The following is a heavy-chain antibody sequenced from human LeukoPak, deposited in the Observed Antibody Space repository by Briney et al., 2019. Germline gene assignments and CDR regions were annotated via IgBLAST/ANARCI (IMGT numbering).Heavy chain of an antibody. CDR3: AKDPYYYDGSGYYYGYFHH. V-gene: IGHV3-23*01. CDR2: VTDSGGRT. CDR1: GFTFSSSA. J-gene: IGHJ1*01. D-gene: IGHD3-22*01. Sequence: GGSLRLSCAASGFTFSSSAMSWVRQAPGEGLEWVSSVTDSGGRTFYADSVRGRFTISRDNSNNTLYLQVNSLRVEDTAVYYCAKDPYYYDGSGYYYGYFHHWGQGTLVVVSS.